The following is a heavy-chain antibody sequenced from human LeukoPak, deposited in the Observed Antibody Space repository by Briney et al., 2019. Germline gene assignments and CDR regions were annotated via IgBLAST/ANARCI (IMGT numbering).Heavy chain of an antibody. D-gene: IGHD5-12*01. J-gene: IGHJ4*02. CDR3: ARTPGGYTTFDY. CDR2: INPSGGST. V-gene: IGHV1-46*01. CDR1: GYTFTSYY. Sequence: ASVKVSCKASGYTFTSYYMHWVRQAPGQGLEWMGIINPSGGSTSYAQKFQGRVTMTRDTSISTAYMELSRLRSDDTAVYYCARTPGGYTTFDYWGQGTLVTVSS.